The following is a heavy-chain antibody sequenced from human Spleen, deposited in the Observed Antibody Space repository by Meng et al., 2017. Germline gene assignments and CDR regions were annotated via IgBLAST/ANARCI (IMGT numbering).Heavy chain of an antibody. CDR2: INHSGST. CDR1: GGSFSDYY. CDR3: ARGPTTMAHDFDY. D-gene: IGHD4-11*01. V-gene: IGHV4-34*01. Sequence: QLQQRGAGLLKPSEPLSLTCVGSGGSFSDYYWSWIRYPPGKGLEWIGEINHSGSTNYNPSLESRATISVDTSQNNLSLKLSSVTAADSAVYYCARGPTTMAHDFDYWGQGTLVTVSS. J-gene: IGHJ4*02.